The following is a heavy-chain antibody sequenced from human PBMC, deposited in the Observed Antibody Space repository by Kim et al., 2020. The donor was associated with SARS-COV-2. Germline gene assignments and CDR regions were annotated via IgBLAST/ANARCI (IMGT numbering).Heavy chain of an antibody. V-gene: IGHV4-4*07. CDR1: GGSISSYY. J-gene: IGHJ5*02. CDR2: IYTSGST. CDR3: ARDLGRPESSSFTPQLFDP. D-gene: IGHD6-6*01. Sequence: SETLSLTCTVSGGSISSYYWSWIRQPAGKGLEWIGRIYTSGSTNYNPSLKSRVTMSVDTSKNQFSLKLSSVTAADTAVYYCARDLGRPESSSFTPQLFDPWGQGTLVAVSS.